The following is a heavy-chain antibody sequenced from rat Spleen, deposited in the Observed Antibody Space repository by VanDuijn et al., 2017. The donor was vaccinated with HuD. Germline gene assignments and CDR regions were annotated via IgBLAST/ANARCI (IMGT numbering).Heavy chain of an antibody. CDR3: TTVRSAGFTIPFAW. Sequence: EVQLVESDGGFVQPGRSLKLSCAASGFTVSDYYMAWVRQAPTKGLEWVASITNSGGNTYYRDSVKGRFTISRDNAKSTLYLQMDSLRSEDTATYYCTTVRSAGFTIPFAWWGQGTLVTVSS. D-gene: IGHD1-12*01. J-gene: IGHJ3*01. CDR2: ITNSGGNT. CDR1: GFTVSDYY. V-gene: IGHV5-20*01.